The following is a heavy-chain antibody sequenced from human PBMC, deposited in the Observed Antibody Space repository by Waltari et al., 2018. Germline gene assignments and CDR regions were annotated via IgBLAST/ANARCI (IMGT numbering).Heavy chain of an antibody. D-gene: IGHD3-10*01. CDR1: GGSISSSSYY. CDR3: ARLNPSGRRYFDY. V-gene: IGHV4-39*01. CDR2: IYYSGST. J-gene: IGHJ4*02. Sequence: QLQLQESGPGLVKPSETLSLTCTVSGGSISSSSYYWGWIRQPPGKGLEWFWSIYYSGSTYSNPSLKSRVTISVDTSKNQFSLKLSSVTAADTAVYYCARLNPSGRRYFDYWGQGTLVTVSS.